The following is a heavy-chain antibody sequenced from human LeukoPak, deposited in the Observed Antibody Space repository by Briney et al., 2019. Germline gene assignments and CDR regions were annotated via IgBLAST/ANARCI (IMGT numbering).Heavy chain of an antibody. Sequence: GGSLRLSCTASGFTFSNYWMSWVRQAPGKGLEWVATIKKDGSEIFYVDSVKGRFTISRNNAENSLFLQMNSQRAEDTASYYCARDWGGMDVWAKGTTVTVSS. CDR2: IKKDGSEI. CDR3: ARDWGGMDV. V-gene: IGHV3-7*03. D-gene: IGHD3-16*01. J-gene: IGHJ6*04. CDR1: GFTFSNYW.